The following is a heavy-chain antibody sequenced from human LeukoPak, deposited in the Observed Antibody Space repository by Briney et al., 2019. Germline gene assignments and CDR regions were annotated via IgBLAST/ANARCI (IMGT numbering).Heavy chain of an antibody. CDR2: VSSNGVNT. CDR1: GFTVSSNY. Sequence: GGSLRLSCAASGFTVSSNYMSWVRQAPGKGLEWVSLVSSNGVNTFYADSVKGRFTISRDNSKNTVSLQMNSLRGEDTAVYYCAKDVRVGGGGMDVWGQGTPVTVSS. D-gene: IGHD1-26*01. V-gene: IGHV3-23*01. CDR3: AKDVRVGGGGMDV. J-gene: IGHJ6*02.